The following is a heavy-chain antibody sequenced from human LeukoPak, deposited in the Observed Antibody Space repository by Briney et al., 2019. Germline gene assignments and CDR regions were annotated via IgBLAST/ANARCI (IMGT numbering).Heavy chain of an antibody. J-gene: IGHJ4*02. CDR1: GYTFISYY. CDR3: ARVEALYHLPTH. Sequence: ASVKVSCKASGYTFISYYIHWVRQAPGQGLEWVGWIIPNSGDTKYAQKFQGRVTMNRDTSISTAYLELTRLRSDDTAFYYCARVEALYHLPTHWGQGTLVTVSS. D-gene: IGHD6-6*01. CDR2: IIPNSGDT. V-gene: IGHV1-2*02.